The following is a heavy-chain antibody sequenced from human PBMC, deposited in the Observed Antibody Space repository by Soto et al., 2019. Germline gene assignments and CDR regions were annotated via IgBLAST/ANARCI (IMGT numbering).Heavy chain of an antibody. CDR3: ARDDHDREYYYYGMDV. J-gene: IGHJ6*02. CDR1: GYTFTSYG. Sequence: GASVKVSCKASGYTFTSYGISWVRQAPGQGLEWMGWISAYNGNTNYAQKLQGRVTMTTDTPTSTAYMELRSLRSDDTAVYYCARDDHDREYYYYGMDVWRQGTTVTVSS. CDR2: ISAYNGNT. V-gene: IGHV1-18*01. D-gene: IGHD3-22*01.